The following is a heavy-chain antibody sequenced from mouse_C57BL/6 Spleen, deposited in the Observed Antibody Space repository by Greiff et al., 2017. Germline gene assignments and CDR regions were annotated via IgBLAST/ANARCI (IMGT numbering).Heavy chain of an antibody. D-gene: IGHD3-3*01. CDR1: GFTFSDYY. Sequence: EVKLVESEGGLVQPGSSMKLSCTASGFTFSDYYMAWVRQVPEKGLEWVANINYDGSSTYYLDSLKSRFIISRDNAKNILYLQMSSLKSEDTATYYCARDGGDGKYFDVWGTGTTVTVSS. V-gene: IGHV5-16*01. CDR3: ARDGGDGKYFDV. J-gene: IGHJ1*03. CDR2: INYDGSST.